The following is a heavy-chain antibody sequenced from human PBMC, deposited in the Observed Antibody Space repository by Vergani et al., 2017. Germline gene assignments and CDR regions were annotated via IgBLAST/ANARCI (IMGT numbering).Heavy chain of an antibody. CDR1: GGTFSSYA. D-gene: IGHD1-26*01. V-gene: IGHV1-69*12. CDR3: ARSNSGSYYGGDYYYYGMDV. CDR2: IIPIFGTA. Sequence: QVQLVQSGAEVKKPGSSVKVSCKASGGTFSSYAISWVRQAPGQGLEWMGGIIPIFGTANYAQKFQGRVTITADESTSTAYMELSSLRSEDTAMYYCARSNSGSYYGGDYYYYGMDVWGQGTTVTVSS. J-gene: IGHJ6*02.